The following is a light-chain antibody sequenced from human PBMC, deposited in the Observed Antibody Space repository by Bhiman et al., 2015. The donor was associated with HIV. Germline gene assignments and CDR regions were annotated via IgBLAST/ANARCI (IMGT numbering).Light chain of an antibody. Sequence: QSALTQPASVSGSPGQSITISCTGTSSDVGGYNYVSWYQQHPGKAPKLMIYDVSKRPSGVSNRFSGSKSGNTASLTISGLQAEDEADYYCSSYTSSSTPPRVFGTGTKVTVL. CDR1: SSDVGGYNY. CDR2: DVS. V-gene: IGLV2-14*01. CDR3: SSYTSSSTPPRV. J-gene: IGLJ1*01.